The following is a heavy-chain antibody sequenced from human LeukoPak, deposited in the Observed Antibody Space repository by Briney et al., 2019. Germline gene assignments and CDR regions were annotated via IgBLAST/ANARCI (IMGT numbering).Heavy chain of an antibody. CDR2: IYYSGST. V-gene: IGHV4-59*06. Sequence: SETLSLTCTVSGGSISSYYWSWIRQPAGKGLEWIGYIYYSGSTYYNPSLKSRVTISVDTSKNQFSLKLSSVTAADTAVYYCARDRDGVTDYWGQGTLVTVSS. CDR3: ARDRDGVTDY. CDR1: GGSISSYY. J-gene: IGHJ4*02. D-gene: IGHD3-3*01.